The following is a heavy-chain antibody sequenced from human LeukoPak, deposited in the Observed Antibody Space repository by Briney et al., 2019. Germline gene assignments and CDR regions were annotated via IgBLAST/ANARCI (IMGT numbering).Heavy chain of an antibody. Sequence: ASVKVSCKASGYTFTGYYMHWVRQAPGQGLEWMGWINPNSGGTNYAQKFQGRVTITRNTSISTAYMELSSLRSEDTAVYYCSRAGSGWYLIGHAFDIWGQGTMVTVSS. V-gene: IGHV1-2*02. CDR3: SRAGSGWYLIGHAFDI. CDR1: GYTFTGYY. CDR2: INPNSGGT. J-gene: IGHJ3*02. D-gene: IGHD6-19*01.